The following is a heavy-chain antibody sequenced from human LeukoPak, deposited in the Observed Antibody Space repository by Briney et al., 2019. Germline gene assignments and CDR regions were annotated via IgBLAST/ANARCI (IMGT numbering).Heavy chain of an antibody. CDR2: IYYNGNT. Sequence: SVTLSLTCTVSGGSISRGTYYWGWIRQPPGEGPEWIGSIYYNGNTSYNPSLKSRVTISVDTSKNQFSLEVSSVTAADTGVYFCARFQTSVAYFFDYWGQGTLVTVSS. V-gene: IGHV4-39*01. CDR3: ARFQTSVAYFFDY. J-gene: IGHJ4*02. CDR1: GGSISRGTYY.